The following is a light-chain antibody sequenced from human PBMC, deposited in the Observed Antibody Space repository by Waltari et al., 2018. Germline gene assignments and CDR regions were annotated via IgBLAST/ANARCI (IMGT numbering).Light chain of an antibody. V-gene: IGLV2-14*03. J-gene: IGLJ3*02. CDR1: TSDIGTYNY. Sequence: QSALTQPASVSGSPGQPITIPCTGTTSDIGTYNYVSWYQQHPGKAPKLMIYAVSNRPSGVSNRFSASKSGNTASLTISGLQAEDEADYYCSSYTSTDTWVFGGGTKLTVL. CDR3: SSYTSTDTWV. CDR2: AVS.